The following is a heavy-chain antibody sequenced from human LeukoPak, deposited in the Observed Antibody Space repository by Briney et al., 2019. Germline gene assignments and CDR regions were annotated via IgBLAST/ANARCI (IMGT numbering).Heavy chain of an antibody. CDR1: GGSISSGSYY. V-gene: IGHV4-61*02. D-gene: IGHD5-24*01. J-gene: IGHJ3*02. CDR3: ARRWLQSGQGRRDAFDI. CDR2: IYTSGST. Sequence: PSQTLSLTCTVSGGSISSGSYYWSWIRQPAGKGLEWIGRIYTSGSTNYNPSLKSRVTISVDTSKNQFSLKLSSVTAADTAVYYCARRWLQSGQGRRDAFDIWGQGTMVTVSS.